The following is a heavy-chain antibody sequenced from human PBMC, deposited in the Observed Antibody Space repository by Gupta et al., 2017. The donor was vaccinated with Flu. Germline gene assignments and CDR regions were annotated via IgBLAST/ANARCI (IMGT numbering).Heavy chain of an antibody. Sequence: QVQLQQWGAGLLKPSETLSLTCAVYGGSFSGYYWSWIRQPPGKGLEWIGEINHSGSTNYNPSLKSRVTISVDTSKNQFSLKLSSVTAADTAVYYCASLGGYEYSSSSALYYYYGMDVWGQGTTVTVSS. CDR2: INHSGST. CDR3: ASLGGYEYSSSSALYYYYGMDV. J-gene: IGHJ6*02. D-gene: IGHD6-6*01. V-gene: IGHV4-34*01. CDR1: GGSFSGYY.